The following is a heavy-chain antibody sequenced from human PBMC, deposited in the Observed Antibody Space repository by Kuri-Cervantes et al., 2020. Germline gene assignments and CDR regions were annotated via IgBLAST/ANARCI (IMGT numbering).Heavy chain of an antibody. Sequence: GSLRLSSTVSGGSISSSSYYWGWIRQPPGKGLERIGGIYYSGSTYYNLSLKSRVTISVDTSKNQFSLRLSSVTAADTAVDYCARQAVAGFDYWGQGTLVTVSS. J-gene: IGHJ4*02. CDR2: IYYSGST. CDR1: GGSISSSSYY. D-gene: IGHD6-19*01. CDR3: ARQAVAGFDY. V-gene: IGHV4-39*01.